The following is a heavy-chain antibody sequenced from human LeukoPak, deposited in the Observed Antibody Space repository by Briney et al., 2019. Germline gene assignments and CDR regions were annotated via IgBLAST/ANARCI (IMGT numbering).Heavy chain of an antibody. Sequence: GGSLRLSCAASGFTFSSYAMNWVRQAQGKGLEWVSAISGSGGSTHYADSVKGRFTISRDNARNSLSLQMNSLGAEDTAVYYCARVAYCSSTSCFFAGMDVWGPGTTVTVSS. CDR2: ISGSGGST. V-gene: IGHV3-23*01. J-gene: IGHJ6*02. CDR1: GFTFSSYA. CDR3: ARVAYCSSTSCFFAGMDV. D-gene: IGHD2-2*01.